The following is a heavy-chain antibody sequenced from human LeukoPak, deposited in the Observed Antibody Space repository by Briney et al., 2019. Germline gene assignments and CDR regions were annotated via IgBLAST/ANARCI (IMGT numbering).Heavy chain of an antibody. V-gene: IGHV3-33*01. D-gene: IGHD2-2*03. J-gene: IGHJ4*02. CDR2: IWYDGSNK. Sequence: GGSLRLSCEASGFTFSGYGMHWVRQAPGKGLEWVAVIWYDGSNKYYTDSVKGRFTISRDNSKNMLYLQMNSLRAEDTAVYYCARDFGYCSTTSCYDQWGQGTLVTVSS. CDR3: ARDFGYCSTTSCYDQ. CDR1: GFTFSGYG.